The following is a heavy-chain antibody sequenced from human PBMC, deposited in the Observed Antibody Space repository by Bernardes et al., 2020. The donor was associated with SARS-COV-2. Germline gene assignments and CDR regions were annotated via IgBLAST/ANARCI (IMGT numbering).Heavy chain of an antibody. V-gene: IGHV4-34*01. D-gene: IGHD2-2*01. CDR2: INHSGST. CDR3: ARDRRRYCSSTSCRGNWFDP. Sequence: ESLSLTCAVYGGSFSGYYWSWIRQPPGKGLEWIGEINHSGSTNYNPSLKSRVTISVDTSKNQFSLKLSSVTAADTAVYYCARDRRRYCSSTSCRGNWFDPWGQGTLVTVSS. J-gene: IGHJ5*02. CDR1: GGSFSGYY.